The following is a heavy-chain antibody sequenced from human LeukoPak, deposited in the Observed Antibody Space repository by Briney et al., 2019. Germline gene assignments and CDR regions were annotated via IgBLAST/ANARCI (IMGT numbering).Heavy chain of an antibody. J-gene: IGHJ3*01. D-gene: IGHD3-10*01. V-gene: IGHV4-59*08. CDR1: GGSISSQY. Sequence: PSETLSLTCSVSGGSISSQYWSWVRQPPGKGLEWIGYIYYSGNANYNPSLKSRVAISVDTSKTQFSLKMTSVTAADTAVYYCARLYGSGSDFDFWGQGTMVTVSS. CDR3: ARLYGSGSDFDF. CDR2: IYYSGNA.